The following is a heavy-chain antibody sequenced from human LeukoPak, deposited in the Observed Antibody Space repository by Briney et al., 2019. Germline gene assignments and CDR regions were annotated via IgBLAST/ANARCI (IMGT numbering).Heavy chain of an antibody. CDR3: ARSRFGYYGMDV. CDR2: ISTYNGDT. J-gene: IGHJ6*02. Sequence: ASVKVSCKASDYTFTSYGISWVRQAPGQGLEWMGWISTYNGDTKYTQKLQGRVTMTRDTSTSTVYMELSSLRSEDTAVYYCARSRFGYYGMDVWGQGTTVTVSS. V-gene: IGHV1-18*01. CDR1: DYTFTSYG. D-gene: IGHD3-3*01.